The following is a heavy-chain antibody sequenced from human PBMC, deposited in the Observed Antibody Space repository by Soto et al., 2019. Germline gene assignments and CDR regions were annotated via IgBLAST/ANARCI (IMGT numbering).Heavy chain of an antibody. J-gene: IGHJ6*02. Sequence: GESLKISCVTSGFTFSRNTMNWVRQAPGKGLEWVASITSSGSYVYYADSVKGRFGASRDNAKNSLSLQMDSLRPDDTAIYFCVKDEGIEAMDVWGQGTTVTVSS. CDR3: VKDEGIEAMDV. D-gene: IGHD3-3*02. CDR2: ITSSGSYV. CDR1: GFTFSRNT. V-gene: IGHV3-21*01.